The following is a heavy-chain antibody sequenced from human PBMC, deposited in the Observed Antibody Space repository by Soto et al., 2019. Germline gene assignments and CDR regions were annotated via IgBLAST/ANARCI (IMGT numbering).Heavy chain of an antibody. CDR1: GGTFTSYA. CDR3: ARVHYYDSSPPHRNAFDI. CDR2: IIPIFGTA. D-gene: IGHD3-22*01. V-gene: IGHV1-69*13. J-gene: IGHJ3*02. Sequence: SVKVSCKASGGTFTSYAIRWVRQAPGQGLEWMGGIIPIFGTANYTQKIQGRVTITADESTSTAYMALSSLRSEDTAVYYCARVHYYDSSPPHRNAFDIWGQGTMVTVS.